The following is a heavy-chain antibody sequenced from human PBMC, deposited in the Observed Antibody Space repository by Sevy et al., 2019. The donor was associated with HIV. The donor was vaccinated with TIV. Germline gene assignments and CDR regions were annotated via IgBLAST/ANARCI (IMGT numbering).Heavy chain of an antibody. J-gene: IGHJ3*01. CDR1: GFTFSRSG. CDR3: AKMGSTTVTTSDAFDL. CDR2: TRYDGTTK. D-gene: IGHD4-17*01. V-gene: IGHV3-30*02. Sequence: EGSLRLSCAATGFTFSRSGMHWVRQAPGKGLEWVSFTRYDGTTKNYADSVKGRFTISRDNSKNTLYLQMNSLRADDTAVYYCAKMGSTTVTTSDAFDLWGQGTMVTVSS.